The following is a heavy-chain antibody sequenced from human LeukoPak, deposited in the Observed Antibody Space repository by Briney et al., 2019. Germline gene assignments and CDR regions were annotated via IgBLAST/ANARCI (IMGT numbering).Heavy chain of an antibody. V-gene: IGHV3-7*05. Sequence: GGSLRLSCAASGFTFTSYSMNWVRQAPGKGLEWVATIKHDGREQYYVDSVKGRFTISRDNTKNSLYLQMNSLRAEDTAVYYCATASYGFAYWGQGTLVTVSS. CDR1: GFTFTSYS. CDR3: ATASYGFAY. CDR2: IKHDGREQ. D-gene: IGHD3-10*01. J-gene: IGHJ4*02.